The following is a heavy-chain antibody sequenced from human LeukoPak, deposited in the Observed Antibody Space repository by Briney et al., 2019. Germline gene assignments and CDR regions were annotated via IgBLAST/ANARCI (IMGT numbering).Heavy chain of an antibody. V-gene: IGHV4-59*01. CDR2: IYYSGST. CDR3: ARGRAVAGIYYYYYGMDV. Sequence: PSETLSLTCTVSGGSISSYYWSWIRQPPGKRLEWIGYIYYSGSTNYNPSLKSRVTISVDTSKNQFSLKLSSVTAADTAVYYCARGRAVAGIYYYYYGMDVWGQGTTVTVSS. CDR1: GGSISSYY. J-gene: IGHJ6*02. D-gene: IGHD6-19*01.